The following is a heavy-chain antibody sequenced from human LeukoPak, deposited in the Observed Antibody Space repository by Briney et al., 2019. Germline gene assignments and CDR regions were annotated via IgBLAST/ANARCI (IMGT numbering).Heavy chain of an antibody. CDR1: GYTFTSYY. CDR3: ARVGLGGIAAAGSASDY. D-gene: IGHD6-13*01. CDR2: INPSGGST. V-gene: IGHV1-46*01. J-gene: IGHJ4*02. Sequence: ASVKVSCKASGYTFTSYYMHWVRQAPGQGLEWMGIINPSGGSTSYAQKFQGRVTMTRDTSTSTVYVELSSLRSEDTAVYYCARVGLGGIAAAGSASDYWGQGTLVTVSS.